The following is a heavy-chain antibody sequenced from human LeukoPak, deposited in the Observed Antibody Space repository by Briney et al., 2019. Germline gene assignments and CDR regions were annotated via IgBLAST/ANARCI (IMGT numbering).Heavy chain of an antibody. V-gene: IGHV3-21*01. Sequence: GGSLRLSCAASAFPLRAYSMHWVRQAPGKGLEWVSSISIDGRYIYYADSVKGRFTISGDNAKNSLYLQMNSLRAEDTAVYYCARGNAPLPFDYWGQGTLVTVSS. J-gene: IGHJ4*02. CDR1: AFPLRAYS. CDR3: ARGNAPLPFDY. CDR2: ISIDGRYI. D-gene: IGHD2-2*01.